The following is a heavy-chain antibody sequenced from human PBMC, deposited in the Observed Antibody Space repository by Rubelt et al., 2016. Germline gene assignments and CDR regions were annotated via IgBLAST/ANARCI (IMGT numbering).Heavy chain of an antibody. Sequence: QVQLQQWGAGLLKPSETLSLTCAVYGGSFSIYYWSWIRQPPGKGLEWIGSIYYSGSTYYNPSLKSRVTISVDPSKNQFSLKLSSVTAADTAVYYCARAVSYYDSSGYGYYYYMDVWGKGTTVTVSS. J-gene: IGHJ6*03. V-gene: IGHV4-34*01. D-gene: IGHD3-22*01. CDR2: IYYSGST. CDR3: ARAVSYYDSSGYGYYYYMDV. CDR1: GGSFSIYY.